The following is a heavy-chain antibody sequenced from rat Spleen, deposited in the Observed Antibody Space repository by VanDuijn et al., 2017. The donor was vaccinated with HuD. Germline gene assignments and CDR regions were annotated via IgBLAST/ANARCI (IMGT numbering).Heavy chain of an antibody. CDR1: GFTVSDYY. D-gene: IGHD1-2*01. CDR3: TTGYSSPFDY. V-gene: IGHV5-20*01. Sequence: EVQLMESNGGLVQPGRSLKLSCAASGFTVSDYYMAWVRQAPTAGLEWVATFSFDGRTTYYRDSVKGRFIISRDNAKSTLYLQMDSLRSEDTATYYCTTGYSSPFDYWGQGVMVTVSS. J-gene: IGHJ2*01. CDR2: FSFDGRTT.